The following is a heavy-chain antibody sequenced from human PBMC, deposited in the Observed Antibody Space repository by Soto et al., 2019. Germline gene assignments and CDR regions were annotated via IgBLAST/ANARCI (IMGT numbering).Heavy chain of an antibody. CDR2: ISSSSTI. V-gene: IGHV3-48*02. Sequence: GGSLRLSCAASGFTFSSYSMNWVRQAPGKGLEWVSYISSSSTIYYADSVKGRFTISRDNAKNSLYLQMNSLRDEDTTVYYCARESRMVYAPYYYYGMDVWGQGTTVTVSS. CDR3: ARESRMVYAPYYYYGMDV. J-gene: IGHJ6*02. D-gene: IGHD2-8*01. CDR1: GFTFSSYS.